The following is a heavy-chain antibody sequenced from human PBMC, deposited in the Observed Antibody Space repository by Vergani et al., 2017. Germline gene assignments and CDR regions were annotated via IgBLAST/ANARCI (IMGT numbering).Heavy chain of an antibody. CDR3: ATWYYYDSSGYSYYYMDV. V-gene: IGHV1-69-2*01. CDR1: GYTFTDYY. J-gene: IGHJ6*03. CDR2: VDPEDGET. Sequence: EVQLVQSGAEVQKPGATVKISCKVSGYTFTDYYMHWVQQAPGKGLEWMGLVDPEDGETIYAEKFQGRVTITADTSTDTAYMELSSLRSEDTAVYYCATWYYYDSSGYSYYYMDVWGKGTTVTVSS. D-gene: IGHD3-22*01.